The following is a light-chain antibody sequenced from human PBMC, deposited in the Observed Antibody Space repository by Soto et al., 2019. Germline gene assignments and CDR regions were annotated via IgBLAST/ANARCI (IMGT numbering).Light chain of an antibody. J-gene: IGKJ5*01. CDR2: GAS. CDR3: QQYGSSPRT. V-gene: IGKV3-20*01. Sequence: EIVLTQSPGTLSLSPGERATLSCRASQSVSSSYLAWYQQKSGQAPRLLFYGASSRATGIPDRFSGSGSGTDFTLTISRLEPEDFAVYYCQQYGSSPRTFGQGTRLEIK. CDR1: QSVSSSY.